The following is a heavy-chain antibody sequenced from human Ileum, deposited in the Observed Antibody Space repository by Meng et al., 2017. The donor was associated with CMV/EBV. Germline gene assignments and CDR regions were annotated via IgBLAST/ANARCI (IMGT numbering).Heavy chain of an antibody. CDR3: ASEIGYSLLY. Sequence: VVAGGGLVPPGGYLRLSCAASGFTVSSNYMSWVRQAPGKGLEWVSVIYSGGSTYYADSVKGRFTISRDNSKNTLYLQMNSLRAEDTAVYYCASEIGYSLLYWGQGTLVTVSS. D-gene: IGHD5-18*01. J-gene: IGHJ4*02. CDR2: IYSGGST. V-gene: IGHV3-66*01. CDR1: GFTVSSNY.